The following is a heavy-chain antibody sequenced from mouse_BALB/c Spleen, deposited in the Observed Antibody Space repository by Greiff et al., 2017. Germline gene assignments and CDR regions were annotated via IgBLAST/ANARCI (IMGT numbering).Heavy chain of an antibody. CDR3: ARDPYYYGSSYGFDY. V-gene: IGHV2-9*02. CDR1: GFSLTSYG. J-gene: IGHJ2*01. D-gene: IGHD1-1*01. CDR2: IWAGGST. Sequence: VQRVESGPGLVAPSQSLSITCTVSGFSLTSYGVHWVRQPPGKGLEWLGVIWAGGSTNYNSALMSRLSISKDNSKSQVFLKMNSLQTDDTAMYYCARDPYYYGSSYGFDYWGQGTTLTVSS.